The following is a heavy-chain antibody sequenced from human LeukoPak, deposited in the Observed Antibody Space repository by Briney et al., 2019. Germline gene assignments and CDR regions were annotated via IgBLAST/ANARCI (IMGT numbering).Heavy chain of an antibody. CDR3: AVGRNGYNYYYFHY. CDR2: IYYSGST. CDR1: GDSINNYY. Sequence: SETLSLTCTVSGDSINNYYWSWIRQPPVKVLEWIGYIYYSGSTNYNPSLKSRVTISVDTSKNQFSLKLSSVTAADTAVYYCAVGRNGYNYYYFHYWGQGTLVTVSS. V-gene: IGHV4-59*01. D-gene: IGHD5-24*01. J-gene: IGHJ4*02.